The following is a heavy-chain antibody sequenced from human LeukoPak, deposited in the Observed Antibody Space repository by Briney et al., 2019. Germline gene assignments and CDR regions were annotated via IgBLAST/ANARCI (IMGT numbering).Heavy chain of an antibody. CDR3: AELGITMIGGV. CDR1: GFTFSSYA. V-gene: IGHV3-48*03. J-gene: IGHJ6*04. D-gene: IGHD3-10*02. CDR2: ISSSGSTI. Sequence: AGGSLRLSCAASGFTFSSYAMSWVRQAPGKGLEWVSYISSSGSTIYYADSVKGRFTISRDNAKNSLYLQMNSLRAEDTAVYYCAELGITMIGGVWGKGTTATISS.